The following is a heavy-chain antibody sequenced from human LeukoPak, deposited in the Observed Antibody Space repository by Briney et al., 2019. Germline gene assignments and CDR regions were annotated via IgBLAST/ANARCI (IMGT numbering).Heavy chain of an antibody. D-gene: IGHD5-12*01. CDR3: ASLYSGYDLSLGVYYYYGMDV. Sequence: ASVKVSFKASGYTFTGYYMHWVRQAPGQGLEWMGWINPNSGGTNYAQKFQGRVTMTRDTSISTAYMELSRPRSDDTAVYYCASLYSGYDLSLGVYYYYGMDVWGQGTTVTVSS. CDR2: INPNSGGT. J-gene: IGHJ6*02. CDR1: GYTFTGYY. V-gene: IGHV1-2*02.